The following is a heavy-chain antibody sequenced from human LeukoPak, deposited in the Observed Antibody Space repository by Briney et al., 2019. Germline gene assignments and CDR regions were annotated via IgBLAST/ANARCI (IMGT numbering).Heavy chain of an antibody. V-gene: IGHV1-2*04. J-gene: IGHJ6*02. CDR2: INPNSGGT. D-gene: IGHD6-19*01. CDR3: ARDYVDGYSSGWYPACYYGMDV. CDR1: GYTFTSYD. Sequence: EASVKVSCKASGYTFTSYDINWVRQATGQGLEWMGWINPNSGGTNYAQKFQGWVTMTRDTSISTAYMELSRLRSDDTAVYYCARDYVDGYSSGWYPACYYGMDVWGQGTTVTVSS.